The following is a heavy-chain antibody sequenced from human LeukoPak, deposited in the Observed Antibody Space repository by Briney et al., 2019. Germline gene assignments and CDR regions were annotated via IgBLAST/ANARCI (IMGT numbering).Heavy chain of an antibody. CDR2: INPNSGGT. CDR3: ARDRRDILTGSAHDY. V-gene: IGHV1-2*02. CDR1: GYTFTGYY. J-gene: IGHJ4*02. D-gene: IGHD3-9*01. Sequence: ASVKVSCKASGYTFTGYYMHWVRQAPGQGLEWMGWINPNSGGTNYAQKFQGRVTMTRDTSISTAYMELSRLRSDDTAVYYCARDRRDILTGSAHDYWGQGTLVTVSS.